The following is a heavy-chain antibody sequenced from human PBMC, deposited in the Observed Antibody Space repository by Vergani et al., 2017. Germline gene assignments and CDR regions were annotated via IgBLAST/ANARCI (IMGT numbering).Heavy chain of an antibody. CDR1: GFTFSSYA. J-gene: IGHJ4*02. D-gene: IGHD3-10*01. CDR3: AKVARAYYYGSGSYSEY. CDR2: ISGSGGST. V-gene: IGHV3-23*04. Sequence: EVQLVESGGGLVQPGGSLRLSCAASGFTFSSYAMSWVRQAPGKGLEWVSAISGSGGSTYYADSVKGRFTISRDNSKNTLYLQMNSLRAEDTAVYYCAKVARAYYYGSGSYSEYWGQGTLVTVSS.